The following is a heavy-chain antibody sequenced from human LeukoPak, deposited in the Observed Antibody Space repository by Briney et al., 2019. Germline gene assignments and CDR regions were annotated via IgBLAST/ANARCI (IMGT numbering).Heavy chain of an antibody. V-gene: IGHV3-23*01. CDR1: GFAFNTFSTYG. Sequence: PGGSLRLSCAASGFAFNTFSTYGMTWVRQAPGKGLEWVSAISGSGGNTYYADSVKGRFTISRDNSKNIVFLQMNSLRAEDTALYYCADMPSGRSVPWGQGTLVTVSS. CDR2: ISGSGGNT. CDR3: ADMPSGRSVP. J-gene: IGHJ5*02. D-gene: IGHD2-2*01.